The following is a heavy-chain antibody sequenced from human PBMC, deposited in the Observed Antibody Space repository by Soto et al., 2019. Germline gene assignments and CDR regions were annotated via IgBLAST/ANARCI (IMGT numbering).Heavy chain of an antibody. D-gene: IGHD4-17*01. J-gene: IGHJ1*01. CDR2: IYYSGST. V-gene: IGHV4-59*08. CDR3: ASSFDYGDSVAEYFQH. CDR1: GGSISSYY. Sequence: SETPSLTCTVSGGSISSYYWSWIRQPPGKGLEWIGYIYYSGSTNYNPSLKSRVTISVDTSKNQFSLKLSSVTAADTAVYYCASSFDYGDSVAEYFQHWGQGTLVTVSS.